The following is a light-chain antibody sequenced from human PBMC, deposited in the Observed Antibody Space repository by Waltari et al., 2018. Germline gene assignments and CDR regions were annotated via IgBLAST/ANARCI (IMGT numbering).Light chain of an antibody. CDR1: QSVSSN. CDR3: QQYNDWPRT. V-gene: IGKV3-15*01. CDR2: GAS. Sequence: EIVMTQSPATLSVSPGERATLSCRASQSVSSNLAWYQQKPGQSPRLLIYGASTRATGIAARFSGSGSGTEFTLTISSLRSEDFALYYCQQYNDWPRTFGQGTKVEI. J-gene: IGKJ1*01.